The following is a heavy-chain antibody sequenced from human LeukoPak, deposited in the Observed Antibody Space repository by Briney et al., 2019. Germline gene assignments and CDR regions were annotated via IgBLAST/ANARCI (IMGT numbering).Heavy chain of an antibody. CDR3: ARFVTMVQGPDDY. Sequence: GGPLRLSCAASGFTFSSYGMHWLPQAPGKGLVWVSSISSSSSYIYYADSVKGRFTISRDNAKNSLYLQMNSLGAEDTAVYYCARFVTMVQGPDDYWGQGTLVTVSS. V-gene: IGHV3-21*01. CDR1: GFTFSSYG. J-gene: IGHJ4*02. CDR2: ISSSSSYI. D-gene: IGHD3-10*01.